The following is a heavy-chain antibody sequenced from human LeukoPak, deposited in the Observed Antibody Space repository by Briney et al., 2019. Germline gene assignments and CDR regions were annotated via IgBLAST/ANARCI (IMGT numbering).Heavy chain of an antibody. D-gene: IGHD3-22*01. CDR2: ISGSGGST. CDR3: AKDRGYYDSSGSWDY. CDR1: GFTFSSYA. Sequence: PGRSLRLSCAASGFTFSSYAMSWVRQAPGKGLEWVSAISGSGGSTYYADSVKGRFTISRDNSKNTLYLQMNSLRAEDTAVYYCAKDRGYYDSSGSWDYWGQGTLVTVSS. J-gene: IGHJ4*02. V-gene: IGHV3-23*01.